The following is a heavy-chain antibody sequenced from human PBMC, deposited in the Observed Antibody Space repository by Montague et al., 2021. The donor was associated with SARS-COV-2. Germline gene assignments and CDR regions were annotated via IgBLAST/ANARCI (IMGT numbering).Heavy chain of an antibody. J-gene: IGHJ4*02. V-gene: IGHV4-4*02. Sequence: SETLSLTCAVSGGPINTNNWWTWVRQPPGEGLEWIGQIFHSGITNYNPSLESRVTISVDKSKNQFSLGLSSVTAADTAVYYCARGRLVGDSSSWYYFDYWGQGTLVAVSS. D-gene: IGHD6-13*01. CDR1: GGPINTNNW. CDR2: IFHSGIT. CDR3: ARGRLVGDSSSWYYFDY.